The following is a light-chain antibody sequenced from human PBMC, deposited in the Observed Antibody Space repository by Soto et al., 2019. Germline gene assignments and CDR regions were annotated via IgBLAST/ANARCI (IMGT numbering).Light chain of an antibody. CDR2: GAS. CDR1: QSVSSY. V-gene: IGKV3-15*01. J-gene: IGKJ1*01. CDR3: QQYHDWPWT. Sequence: EIVLTQSPATLSVSPGERSTLSCRASQSVSSYLAWYQQKPGQAPRLLIYGASTRATGIPVRFSGSGSGTEFALTISSLQSEDSAVYYCQQYHDWPWTFGRGTKWIS.